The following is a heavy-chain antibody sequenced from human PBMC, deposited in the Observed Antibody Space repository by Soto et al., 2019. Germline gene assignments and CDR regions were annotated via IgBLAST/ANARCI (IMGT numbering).Heavy chain of an antibody. CDR1: GFTFSSYS. Sequence: GGSLRLSCAASGFTFSSYSMNWVRQAPGKGLEWVSYISSSSSTIYYADSVKGRFTISRDNAKNSLYLQMNSLRDEDTAVYYCASSGAYDILTGYWKYYYYGMDVWGQGTTVTVSS. D-gene: IGHD3-9*01. CDR2: ISSSSSTI. J-gene: IGHJ6*02. V-gene: IGHV3-48*02. CDR3: ASSGAYDILTGYWKYYYYGMDV.